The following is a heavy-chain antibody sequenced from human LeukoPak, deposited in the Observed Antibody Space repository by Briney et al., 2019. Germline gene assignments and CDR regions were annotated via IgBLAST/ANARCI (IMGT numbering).Heavy chain of an antibody. CDR2: INAGNGNT. CDR1: GYTFTSYA. V-gene: IGHV1-3*01. D-gene: IGHD2/OR15-2a*01. J-gene: IGHJ4*02. CDR3: ARMTTSHPDPYYFDY. Sequence: ASVKVSCKASGYTFTSYAMHWVRQAPGQRLGWMGWINAGNGNTKYSQKFQGRVTITRDTSASTAYMELSSLRSEDTAVYYCARMTTSHPDPYYFDYWGQGTLVTVSS.